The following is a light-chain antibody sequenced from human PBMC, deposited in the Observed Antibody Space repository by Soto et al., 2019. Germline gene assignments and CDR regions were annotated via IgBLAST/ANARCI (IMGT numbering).Light chain of an antibody. CDR3: QQRSSWHT. J-gene: IGKJ1*01. V-gene: IGKV3-11*01. CDR2: DAS. CDR1: QSVSSY. Sequence: IVLTQSAGTLSLSAGERATISCRASQSVSSYLAWYQQKPVQAPRLLIYDASNRATGIPARFSGSGSGTDFTLTISSLEHEDSAIYYCQQRSSWHTFGQGTKVDIK.